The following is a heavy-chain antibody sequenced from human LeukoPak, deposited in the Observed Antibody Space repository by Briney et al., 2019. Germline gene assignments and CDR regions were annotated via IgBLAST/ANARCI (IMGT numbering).Heavy chain of an antibody. Sequence: SETLSLTCTVSGGSISSGDYYWSWIRQPPGKGLEWIGYIYYSGSTYYNPSLKSRVTISVDTSKNQFSLKLSSVTAAETAVYYCARALEWFETTDYWGQGTLVTVSS. D-gene: IGHD3-3*01. J-gene: IGHJ4*02. CDR1: GGSISSGDYY. CDR2: IYYSGST. V-gene: IGHV4-30-4*08. CDR3: ARALEWFETTDY.